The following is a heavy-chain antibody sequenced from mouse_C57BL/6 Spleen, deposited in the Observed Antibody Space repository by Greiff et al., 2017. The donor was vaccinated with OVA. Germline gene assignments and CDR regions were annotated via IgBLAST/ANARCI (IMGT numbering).Heavy chain of an antibody. D-gene: IGHD2-2*01. J-gene: IGHJ2*01. Sequence: VQLKESGPGMVKPSQSLSLTCTVTGYSITSGYDWHWIRHFPGNKLEWMGYISYSGSTNYNPSLKSRISITHDTSKNHFFLKLNTVTTEDTATYYCAREGLRRYFDYWGQGTTLTVSS. V-gene: IGHV3-1*01. CDR1: GYSITSGYD. CDR2: ISYSGST. CDR3: AREGLRRYFDY.